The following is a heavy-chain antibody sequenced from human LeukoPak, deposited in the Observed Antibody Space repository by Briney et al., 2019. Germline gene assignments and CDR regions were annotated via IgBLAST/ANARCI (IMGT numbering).Heavy chain of an antibody. V-gene: IGHV3-7*03. CDR1: GFTFSSYW. D-gene: IGHD5-24*01. Sequence: GGSLRLSCAASGFTFSSYWMTWVRQAPGKGLEWVANIKQDGSEKYYVDSVKGRFTISRDNAKNSLYLQMNSLRAEDTAVYYCARLPEMATARPFDYWGQGTLVTVSS. J-gene: IGHJ4*02. CDR3: ARLPEMATARPFDY. CDR2: IKQDGSEK.